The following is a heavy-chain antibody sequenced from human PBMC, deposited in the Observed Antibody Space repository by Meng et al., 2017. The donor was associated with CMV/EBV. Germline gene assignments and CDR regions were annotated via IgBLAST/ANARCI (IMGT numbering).Heavy chain of an antibody. CDR1: GGSISSGDYY. CDR2: IYYSGST. Sequence: QVQLQESGPVLVKPSQPLSLTCTVSGGSISSGDYYWSWIRQPPGKGLEWIGYIYYSGSTYYNPSLKSRVTISVDTSKNQFSLKLSSVTAADTAVYYCARVTSRVAGAFDYWGQGTLVTVSS. CDR3: ARVTSRVAGAFDY. D-gene: IGHD1-14*01. J-gene: IGHJ4*02. V-gene: IGHV4-30-4*08.